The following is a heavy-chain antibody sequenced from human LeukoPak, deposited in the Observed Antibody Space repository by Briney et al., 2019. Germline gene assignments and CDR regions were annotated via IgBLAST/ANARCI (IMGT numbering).Heavy chain of an antibody. CDR3: AKVDFRSTRWFFHL. Sequence: PSETLSLTCTASGGSISSYYWSWIRQPPGKGLEWIGYIYYSGSTNYNPSLKSRVTISVDTSKNQFSLKLSSVTAADTAVYYCAKVDFRSTRWFFHLWGQGTLVTVSS. J-gene: IGHJ5*02. CDR2: IYYSGST. D-gene: IGHD2-2*01. V-gene: IGHV4-59*12. CDR1: GGSISSYY.